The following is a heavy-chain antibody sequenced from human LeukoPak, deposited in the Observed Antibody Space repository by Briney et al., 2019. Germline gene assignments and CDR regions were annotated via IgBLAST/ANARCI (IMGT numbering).Heavy chain of an antibody. J-gene: IGHJ4*02. CDR1: GYTFTSYD. Sequence: ASVKISCKASGYTFTSYDLNWVRRATGQGLEWMGWMSPASGNTGYAQEFQGRVSMTRDTSVSTAYMELNSLRSEDTAVYYCARGPPNWGFDSWGQGTLVTVSS. V-gene: IGHV1-8*01. CDR3: ARGPPNWGFDS. D-gene: IGHD7-27*01. CDR2: MSPASGNT.